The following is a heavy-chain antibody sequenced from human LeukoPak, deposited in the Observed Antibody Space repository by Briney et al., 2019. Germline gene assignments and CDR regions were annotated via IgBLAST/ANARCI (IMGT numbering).Heavy chain of an antibody. CDR2: INPNSGGT. D-gene: IGHD3-3*01. CDR1: GYTFTGYY. J-gene: IGHJ6*02. CDR3: ARTRHGFLEEVSTHYVMDV. V-gene: IGHV1-2*02. Sequence: GASVKVSCKASGYTFTGYYMHWVRQAPGQGLEWMGWINPNSGGTNYAQTFQGRVTMTRDTSISTAYMELSRLRSDDTAVYYCARTRHGFLEEVSTHYVMDVWGQGTTVTVSS.